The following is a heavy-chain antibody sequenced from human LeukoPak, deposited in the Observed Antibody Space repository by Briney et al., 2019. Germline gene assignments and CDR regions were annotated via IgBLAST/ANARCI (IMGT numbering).Heavy chain of an antibody. CDR1: AFTFSSYW. V-gene: IGHV3-21*01. D-gene: IGHD2-2*02. J-gene: IGHJ4*02. Sequence: PGGSLRLSCAASAFTFSSYWMSWVRQAPGKGLEWVSSISSSSYIYYADSVKGRFTISRDNAKNSLYLQMNSLRAEDTAVYYCARAKGYCSSTSCYKRNFDYWGQGTLVTVSS. CDR3: ARAKGYCSSTSCYKRNFDY. CDR2: ISSSSYI.